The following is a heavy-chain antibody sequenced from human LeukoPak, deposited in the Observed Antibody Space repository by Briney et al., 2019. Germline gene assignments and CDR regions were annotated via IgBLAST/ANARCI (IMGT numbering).Heavy chain of an antibody. D-gene: IGHD5-12*01. Sequence: SETLSLTCTVSGGSIHTYYWSWIRQSPGKGLEWIGYIDYSGSTNYNPSLGSRVTMSIDASKKQVSLKLTSVTAADTAVYYCARAGHNGYEIDYWGQGTLLTVSS. CDR2: IDYSGST. J-gene: IGHJ4*02. CDR1: GGSIHTYY. V-gene: IGHV4-59*01. CDR3: ARAGHNGYEIDY.